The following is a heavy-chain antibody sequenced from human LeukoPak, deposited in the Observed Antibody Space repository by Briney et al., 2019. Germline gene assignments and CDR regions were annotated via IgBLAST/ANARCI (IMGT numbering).Heavy chain of an antibody. V-gene: IGHV1-3*01. CDR2: INAGNGNT. D-gene: IGHD6-13*01. CDR3: ARGPGSSSWYYYFDY. CDR1: GYTFTSYA. J-gene: IGHJ4*02. Sequence: GASVKVSCKASGYTFTSYAMHWVRQAPGQRLEWMGWINAGNGNTKYSQKFQGRVTITRDTSASTAYMELSSLRSEDTAVYYCARGPGSSSWYYYFDYWGQGTLVTVSS.